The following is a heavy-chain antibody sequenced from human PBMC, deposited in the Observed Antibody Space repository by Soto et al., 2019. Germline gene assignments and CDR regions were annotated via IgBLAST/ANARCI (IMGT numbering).Heavy chain of an antibody. CDR3: ARGTVGYCSSTTCSNYYYYGMDV. CDR1: GFTFSSYS. V-gene: IGHV3-21*01. Sequence: GGSLRLSCAASGFTFSSYSMNWVRQAPGKGLEWVASISTTSRYIYYGDSVKGRFTISRDNAKNSLYLEMNSLRAEDTTVYYCARGTVGYCSSTTCSNYYYYGMDVWGQGTAVTVSS. CDR2: ISTTSRYI. D-gene: IGHD2-2*01. J-gene: IGHJ6*02.